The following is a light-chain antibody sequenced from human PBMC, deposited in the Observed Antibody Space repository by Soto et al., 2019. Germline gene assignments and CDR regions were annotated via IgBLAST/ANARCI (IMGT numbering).Light chain of an antibody. J-gene: IGKJ1*01. CDR3: QHYGGMWA. CDR2: NAD. CDR1: QDINRW. Sequence: DIQMTQSPSTLSASVGDRVTITCRASQDINRWLAWYQQTPGKAPKILIYNADTLESGVPSRLSGSGSGAEFILTISSMQPDDFTTYYCQHYGGMWAFGQGTKVDIK. V-gene: IGKV1-5*01.